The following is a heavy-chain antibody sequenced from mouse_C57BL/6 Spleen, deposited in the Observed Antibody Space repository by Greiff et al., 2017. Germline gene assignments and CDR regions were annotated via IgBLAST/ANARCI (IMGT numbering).Heavy chain of an antibody. V-gene: IGHV1-54*01. Sequence: QVQLKQSGAELVRPGTSVKVSCKASGYAFTNYLIEWVKQRPGQGLEWIGVINPGSGGTNYNEKFKGKATLTADKSSSTAYMQLSSLTSEDSAVYFCAREGYGSSRGFAYWGQGTLVTVSA. CDR2: INPGSGGT. D-gene: IGHD1-1*01. CDR1: GYAFTNYL. J-gene: IGHJ3*01. CDR3: AREGYGSSRGFAY.